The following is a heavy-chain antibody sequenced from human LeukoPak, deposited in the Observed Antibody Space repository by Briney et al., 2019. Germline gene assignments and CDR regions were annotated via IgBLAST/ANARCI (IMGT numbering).Heavy chain of an antibody. Sequence: QTLSLTCAISGDSVSSNSVAWNWIRQSPSRGLEWLVRAYYRSKWYNDYAVSVNSRLTINPDKSKNQFSLHLNSVTPEDTAVYYCARWNHDMRYFDYWGQGTLVTVSS. CDR2: AYYRSKWYN. CDR1: GDSVSSNSVA. J-gene: IGHJ4*02. D-gene: IGHD1-1*01. CDR3: ARWNHDMRYFDY. V-gene: IGHV6-1*01.